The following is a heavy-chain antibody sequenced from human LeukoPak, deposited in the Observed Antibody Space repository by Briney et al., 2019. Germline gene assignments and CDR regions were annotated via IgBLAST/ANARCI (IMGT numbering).Heavy chain of an antibody. CDR2: IIPIFGTA. CDR1: GGTFSSYA. D-gene: IGHD6-19*01. CDR3: ARPYSSGWPDAFDI. Sequence: SVKVSCKASGGTFSSYAISRVRQAPGQGLEWMGGIIPIFGTANYAQKFQGRVTITADESTSTAYMELSSLRSEDTAVYYCARPYSSGWPDAFDIWGQGTMVTVSS. J-gene: IGHJ3*02. V-gene: IGHV1-69*13.